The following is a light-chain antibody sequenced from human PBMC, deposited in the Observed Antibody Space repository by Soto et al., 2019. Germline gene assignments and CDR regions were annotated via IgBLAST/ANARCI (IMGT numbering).Light chain of an antibody. CDR2: AAS. V-gene: IGKV1-39*01. Sequence: DIQMTQSPSSLSASVGDRVTITCRASQSMSSYLNWYQQKPGKAPKRLIYAASSLQSGVPSRFSGSGSWTDFTLTISSLQPEDFATYYCQQSYSTLALTFGGGTKVEIK. CDR1: QSMSSY. CDR3: QQSYSTLALT. J-gene: IGKJ4*01.